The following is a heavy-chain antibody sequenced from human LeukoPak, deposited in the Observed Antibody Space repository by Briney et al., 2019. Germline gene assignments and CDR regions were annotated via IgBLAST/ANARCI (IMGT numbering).Heavy chain of an antibody. D-gene: IGHD5-24*01. J-gene: IGHJ5*02. Sequence: SETLSLTCTVSDGSITNYYWSWIRQPPGKGLEWIGHIYYSGSTNYNPSLKSRVTISVDTSKNQFSLKLSSVTAADTAVYYCARDRLQLQSWGQGTLVTVSS. V-gene: IGHV4-59*01. CDR3: ARDRLQLQS. CDR2: IYYSGST. CDR1: DGSITNYY.